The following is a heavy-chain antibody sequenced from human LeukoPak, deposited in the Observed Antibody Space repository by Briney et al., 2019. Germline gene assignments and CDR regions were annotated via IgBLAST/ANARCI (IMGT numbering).Heavy chain of an antibody. V-gene: IGHV4-34*01. CDR2: INHSGST. Sequence: KPSETLSLTCAVYGGSFSGYYWSWIRQPPGKGLEWIGEINHSGSTNYNPSLKSRVTISVDTSKNQFSLKLSSVTAADTAVYYCARVGAVAGQTYYYYYYYGMDVWGQGTTVTVPS. J-gene: IGHJ6*02. CDR1: GGSFSGYY. D-gene: IGHD6-19*01. CDR3: ARVGAVAGQTYYYYYYYGMDV.